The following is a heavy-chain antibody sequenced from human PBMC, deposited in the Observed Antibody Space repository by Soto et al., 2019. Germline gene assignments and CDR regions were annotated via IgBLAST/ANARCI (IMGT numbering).Heavy chain of an antibody. Sequence: QVQLQESGPGLVKPSETLSLTCTVSGGSISSYYWSWIRQPPGKGLEWIGNIYYSGRTNYNPSLKMRLTISVDTSKNQFSLKLSSVTAADTAVYYCARVYDFWSGYEYYYYYGMDVWGQGTTVTVSS. CDR3: ARVYDFWSGYEYYYYYGMDV. D-gene: IGHD3-3*01. CDR1: GGSISSYY. CDR2: IYYSGRT. J-gene: IGHJ6*02. V-gene: IGHV4-59*01.